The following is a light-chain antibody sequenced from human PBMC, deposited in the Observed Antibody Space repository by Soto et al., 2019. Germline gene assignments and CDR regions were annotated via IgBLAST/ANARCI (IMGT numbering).Light chain of an antibody. CDR2: GAS. V-gene: IGKV3-20*01. J-gene: IGKJ1*01. CDR1: QSVSSTY. CDR3: QQYGSSPGT. Sequence: EILVTQSPGTLSLSPGERATLSCRASQSVSSTYVAWYQQKPGQAPRLFIYGASSRATGIPDRFSGSGSGTDFTLTISRLEPEDFAVYYCQQYGSSPGTFGQGTKVDIK.